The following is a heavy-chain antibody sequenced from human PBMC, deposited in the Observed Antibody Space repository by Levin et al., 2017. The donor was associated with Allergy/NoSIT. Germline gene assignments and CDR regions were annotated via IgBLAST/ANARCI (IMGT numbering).Heavy chain of an antibody. CDR1: GFTFSSYA. V-gene: IGHV3-23*01. Sequence: GGSLRLSCAASGFTFSSYAMTWVRQAPGKGLEWVSTISGYGESTYYAESVKGRFTISRDNPRNTLHLLMTSLRAGDTAIYYCARDATLLATSEDYLDYWGQGTRVSVSS. CDR3: ARDATLLATSEDYLDY. J-gene: IGHJ4*02. CDR2: ISGYGEST. D-gene: IGHD5-12*01.